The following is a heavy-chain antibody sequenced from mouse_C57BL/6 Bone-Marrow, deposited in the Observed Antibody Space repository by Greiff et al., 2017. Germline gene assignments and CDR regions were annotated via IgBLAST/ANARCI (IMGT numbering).Heavy chain of an antibody. CDR3: ARKGNWAWFAY. CDR1: GYTFTDYY. J-gene: IGHJ3*01. Sequence: VQLQQSGPVLVKPGASVKMSCKASGYTFTDYYMNWVKQSHGKSLEWIGVINPYNGGTSYNQKFKGKATLTVDKSSSTAYMELNSLTSEDSAVYYCARKGNWAWFAYWGQGTLVTVSA. V-gene: IGHV1-19*01. D-gene: IGHD4-1*01. CDR2: INPYNGGT.